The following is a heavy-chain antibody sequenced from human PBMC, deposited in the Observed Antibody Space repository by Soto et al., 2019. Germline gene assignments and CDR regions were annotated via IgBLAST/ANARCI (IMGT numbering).Heavy chain of an antibody. CDR1: GGTFSSYA. V-gene: IGHV1-69*01. CDR3: ARVAPHYYDSSGYYPG. Sequence: QVQLVQCGAEVKKPGSSVKVSCKASGGTFSSYAISWVRQAPGQGLEWMGGIIPIFGTANYAQKFQGRVTITADESTSTAYMELSSLRSEDTAVYYCARVAPHYYDSSGYYPGWGQGTMVTVSS. J-gene: IGHJ3*01. D-gene: IGHD3-22*01. CDR2: IIPIFGTA.